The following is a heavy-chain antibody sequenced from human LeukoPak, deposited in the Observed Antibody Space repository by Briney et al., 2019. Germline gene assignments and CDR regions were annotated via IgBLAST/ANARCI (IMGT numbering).Heavy chain of an antibody. CDR1: GYTFTSYA. CDR2: INVGNGNT. V-gene: IGHV1-3*03. CDR3: AKDDYYDTSGYRD. D-gene: IGHD3-22*01. Sequence: ASVKVSRKASGYTFTSYAMHWVRQAPGQRLEWMGWINVGNGNTKYSQEFQGRVTITRDTSASTAYMELSSLRSGDMAVYYCAKDDYYDTSGYRDWGQGTLVTVSS. J-gene: IGHJ4*02.